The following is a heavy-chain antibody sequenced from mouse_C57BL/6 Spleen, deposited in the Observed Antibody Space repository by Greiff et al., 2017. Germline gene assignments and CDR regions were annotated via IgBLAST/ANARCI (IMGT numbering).Heavy chain of an antibody. J-gene: IGHJ2*01. CDR1: GYSFTGYY. CDR3: DRCPITTVVARGFDY. D-gene: IGHD1-1*01. CDR2: INPSTGGT. Sequence: VQLQQSGPELVKPGASVKISCKASGYSFTGYYMNWVKQSPEKSLEWIGEINPSTGGTTYNQKFKAKATLTVDKSSSTAYMQLKILTSEDSAVXYCDRCPITTVVARGFDYWGQGTTLTVSS. V-gene: IGHV1-42*01.